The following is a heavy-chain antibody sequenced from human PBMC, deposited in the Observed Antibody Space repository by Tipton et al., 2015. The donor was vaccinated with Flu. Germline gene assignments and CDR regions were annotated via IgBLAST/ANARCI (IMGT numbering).Heavy chain of an antibody. CDR1: GGSFSGYY. V-gene: IGHV4-34*01. Sequence: TLFLTCAVYGGSFSGYYWSWIRQPPGKGLEWIGEINHSGSTNYNPSLKSRVTISVDTSKNQFSLKLSSVTAADTAVYYCALGVWFDPWGQGTLVTVSS. J-gene: IGHJ5*02. CDR3: ALGVWFDP. CDR2: INHSGST.